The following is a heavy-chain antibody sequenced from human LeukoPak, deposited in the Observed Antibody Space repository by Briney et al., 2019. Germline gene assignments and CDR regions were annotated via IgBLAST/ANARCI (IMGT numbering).Heavy chain of an antibody. V-gene: IGHV3-23*01. CDR3: AKEEVGAVAGRFDH. J-gene: IGHJ4*02. CDR1: GFSFSSYA. CDR2: IGGTGATT. Sequence: PGGSLRLSCAASGFSFSSYAMTWVRQAPGKGLEWVSGIGGTGATTYYADSVKGRFTISRDNSKNTLYLQMNSLRAEDTAVYYCAKEEVGAVAGRFDHWGQGTLVTVSS. D-gene: IGHD6-19*01.